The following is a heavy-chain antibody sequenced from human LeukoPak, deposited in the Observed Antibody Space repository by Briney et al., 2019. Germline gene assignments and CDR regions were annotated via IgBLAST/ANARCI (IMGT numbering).Heavy chain of an antibody. D-gene: IGHD2-2*01. CDR2: ISGSGGST. V-gene: IGHV3-23*01. CDR1: GFTFSSYG. CDR3: AKDRSPSHIVVVPALDY. Sequence: GGTLRLSCAASGFTFSSYGMSWVRQAPGKGLEWVSAISGSGGSTYYADSVKGRFTISRDNSKNTLYLQMNSLRAEDTAVYYCAKDRSPSHIVVVPALDYWGQGTLVTVSS. J-gene: IGHJ4*02.